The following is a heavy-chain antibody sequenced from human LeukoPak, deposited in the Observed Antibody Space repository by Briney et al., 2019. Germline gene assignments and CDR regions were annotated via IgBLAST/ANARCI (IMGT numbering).Heavy chain of an antibody. CDR2: IKQDGSEK. Sequence: SRGSLRLSCAASGFTFSSYWMSWVRQAPGKGLEWVANIKQDGSEKYYVDSVKGRFTISRDNAKNSLYLQMNSLRAEDTAVYYCAREGGWWATIFGDAFDIWGQGTMVTVSS. CDR1: GFTFSSYW. D-gene: IGHD3-3*01. V-gene: IGHV3-7*01. CDR3: AREGGWWATIFGDAFDI. J-gene: IGHJ3*02.